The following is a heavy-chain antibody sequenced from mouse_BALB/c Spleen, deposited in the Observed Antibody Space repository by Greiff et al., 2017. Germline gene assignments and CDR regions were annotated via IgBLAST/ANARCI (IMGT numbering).Heavy chain of an antibody. CDR2: IDPANGNT. J-gene: IGHJ2*01. Sequence: EVQLQQSGAELVKPGASVKLSCTASGFNIKDTYMHWVKQRPEQGLEWIGRIDPANGNTKYDPKFQGKATITADTSSNTAYLQLSSLTSEDTAVYYCARSAGTGYFDDWGQGTTLTVSS. D-gene: IGHD4-1*01. CDR1: GFNIKDTY. CDR3: ARSAGTGYFDD. V-gene: IGHV14-3*02.